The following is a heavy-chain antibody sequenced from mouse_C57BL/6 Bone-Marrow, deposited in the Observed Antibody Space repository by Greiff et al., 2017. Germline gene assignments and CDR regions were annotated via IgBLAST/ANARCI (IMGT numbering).Heavy chain of an antibody. J-gene: IGHJ3*01. D-gene: IGHD2-3*01. Sequence: EVQLMESGPGLVKPSQSLSLTCSVTGYSITSGYYWNWIRQFPGNKLEWMGYISYDGSNNYNPSLKNRISITRDTSKNQFFLKLNSVTTEDTATYYCARAGWLLRWFAYWGQGTLVTVSA. CDR3: ARAGWLLRWFAY. CDR1: GYSITSGYY. CDR2: ISYDGSN. V-gene: IGHV3-6*01.